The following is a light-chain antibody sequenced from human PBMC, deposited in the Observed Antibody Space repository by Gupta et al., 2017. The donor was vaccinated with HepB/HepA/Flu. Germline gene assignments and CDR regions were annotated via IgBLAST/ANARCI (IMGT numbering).Light chain of an antibody. CDR1: QSVSSN. CDR2: GAS. V-gene: IGKV3-15*01. J-gene: IGKJ1*01. Sequence: EIVMTQSPATLSVSPGERATLSCRASQSVSSNFAWYQQNPGQAPRLLIYGASTRATGIPARFSGSGSETEFTLTISSLQSEDFAVYYCQQYSNWPWTFGQGTKVEIK. CDR3: QQYSNWPWT.